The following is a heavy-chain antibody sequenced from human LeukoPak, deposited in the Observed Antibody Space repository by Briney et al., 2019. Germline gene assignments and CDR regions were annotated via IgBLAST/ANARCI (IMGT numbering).Heavy chain of an antibody. D-gene: IGHD5-18*01. CDR2: ISVGSTYI. J-gene: IGHJ2*01. CDR3: ARDLPDSYGPEGNWYFDL. V-gene: IGHV3-21*01. CDR1: GFTFSSYS. Sequence: GGSLRLSCAASGFTFSSYSMNWVRQAPGRGLEWVSSISVGSTYIYYADSLKGRFTISRDNAQSSLYLQMNSLRAEDTAVYYCARDLPDSYGPEGNWYFDLWGRGTLVTVSS.